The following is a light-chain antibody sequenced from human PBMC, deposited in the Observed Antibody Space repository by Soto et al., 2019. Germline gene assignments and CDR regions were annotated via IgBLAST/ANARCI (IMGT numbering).Light chain of an antibody. J-gene: IGKJ2*01. V-gene: IGKV3-20*01. CDR1: QSVSSSY. CDR2: GAS. Sequence: EIVLTQSPGTLSLSPGERATLSCRASQSVSSSYLAWYQLKPGQAPRLLIYGASSRATGIPDRFSGSGSGTDFTLTISRLEPEDVAVYYCQQYGSSPKTFGQGTKLEIK. CDR3: QQYGSSPKT.